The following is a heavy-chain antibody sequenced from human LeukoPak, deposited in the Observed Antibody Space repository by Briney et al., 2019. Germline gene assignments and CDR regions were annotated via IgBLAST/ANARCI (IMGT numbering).Heavy chain of an antibody. Sequence: GESLKISCKGSGYSFTTYWIGWVRQMPGKGLEWMGIIYPGDSETKYSPSFQGQVTISADKSINTAYLQWSSLKASDTATYDCARRAADSSSLGYWGQGTLVTVSS. CDR3: ARRAADSSSLGY. J-gene: IGHJ4*02. D-gene: IGHD6-6*01. CDR1: GYSFTTYW. V-gene: IGHV5-51*01. CDR2: IYPGDSET.